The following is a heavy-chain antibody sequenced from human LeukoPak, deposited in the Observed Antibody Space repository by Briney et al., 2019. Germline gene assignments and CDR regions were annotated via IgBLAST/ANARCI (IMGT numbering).Heavy chain of an antibody. Sequence: GSLRLSCAASGFTFSSYSLNWVRQSPGKGLEWIGNVDYNGNIYYSPSLKSRALVSVDTSKNQVSLRQTSVTVADTAVYFCARSNHFWSGFLDTWGQGTLVTVSS. V-gene: IGHV4-59*12. CDR1: GFTFSSYS. CDR3: ARSNHFWSGFLDT. CDR2: VDYNGNI. J-gene: IGHJ4*02. D-gene: IGHD3-3*02.